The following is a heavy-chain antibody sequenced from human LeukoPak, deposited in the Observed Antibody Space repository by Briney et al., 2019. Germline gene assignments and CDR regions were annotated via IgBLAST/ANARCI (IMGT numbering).Heavy chain of an antibody. CDR3: ARTGENIRYFDWLWPPDYYYGMDV. CDR2: ISAYNGNT. V-gene: IGHV1-18*04. Sequence: ASVKVSCKASGYTFTSYGISWVRQAPGQGLEWMGWISAYNGNTNYAQKLQGRVTMTTGTSTSTAYMELRSLRSDDTAVYYCARTGENIRYFDWLWPPDYYYGMDVWGKGTTVTVSS. CDR1: GYTFTSYG. J-gene: IGHJ6*04. D-gene: IGHD3-9*01.